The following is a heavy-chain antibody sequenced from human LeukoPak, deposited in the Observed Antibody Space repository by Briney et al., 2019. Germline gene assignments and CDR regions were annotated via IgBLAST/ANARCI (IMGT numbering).Heavy chain of an antibody. V-gene: IGHV4-30-4*08. CDR2: IYYSGST. CDR3: ARDLFWSGYLDY. CDR1: GGSISSGDYY. Sequence: SETLSLTCTVSGGSISSGDYYWSWIRQPPGKGLEWIGYIYYSGSTYYNPSLKSRVTISVDTSKNQFSLKLSSVTAADTAVYYCARDLFWSGYLDYWGQGTLVTVSS. J-gene: IGHJ4*02. D-gene: IGHD3-3*01.